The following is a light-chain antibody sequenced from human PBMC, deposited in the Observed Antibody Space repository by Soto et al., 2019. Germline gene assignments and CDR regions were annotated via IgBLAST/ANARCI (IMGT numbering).Light chain of an antibody. J-gene: IGKJ2*01. CDR3: QHYGSSPPKYT. CDR1: QSVSSSS. V-gene: IGKV3-20*01. Sequence: EIVLTQSPGTLSLSPGERATLSCRASQSVSSSSLAWYQHKPGQAPRLLIYDAFSRATDIPDRFSGSGSGTDFTLTISRLEPEDFAGYYCQHYGSSPPKYTFGQGTKLEI. CDR2: DAF.